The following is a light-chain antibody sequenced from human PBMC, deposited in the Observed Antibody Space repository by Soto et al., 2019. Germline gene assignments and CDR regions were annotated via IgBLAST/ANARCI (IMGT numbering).Light chain of an antibody. Sequence: EIVLTQSPATLSLSPGERATLSCRASQSVSSFLAWYQQKPGQAPRLLTYVASNRATGIPARFSGSGSGTDFTLTISSLEPEDFAVYYCQQRSNWLTFGGGTKVAIK. J-gene: IGKJ4*01. V-gene: IGKV3-11*01. CDR2: VAS. CDR1: QSVSSF. CDR3: QQRSNWLT.